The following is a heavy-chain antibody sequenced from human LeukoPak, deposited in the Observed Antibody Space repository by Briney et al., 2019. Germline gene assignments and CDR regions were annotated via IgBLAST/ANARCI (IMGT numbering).Heavy chain of an antibody. V-gene: IGHV3-23*01. CDR1: GFTFSSYA. CDR2: ISGTVGST. CDR3: AKDSPVGIAVAAEGCSS. J-gene: IGHJ5*02. Sequence: GGSLRLSCAASGFTFSSYAMSWVPKAPGNGLKWCSVISGTVGSTYYADSVKGRFTISRDQSKNTLYLQMNSLRVEDTAIYYCAKDSPVGIAVAAEGCSSWGQGTLVTVSS. D-gene: IGHD6-19*01.